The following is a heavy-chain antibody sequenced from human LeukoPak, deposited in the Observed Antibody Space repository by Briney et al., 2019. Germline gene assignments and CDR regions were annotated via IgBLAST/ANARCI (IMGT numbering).Heavy chain of an antibody. D-gene: IGHD5-18*01. J-gene: IGHJ4*02. Sequence: GGSLRLSCAASGFTFSSYWMHWARKAPGKGLVWVSRIKSDGSTTTYADSVKGRFTIFRDNAKNTLYLQMNSLRAEDTAVYYCARVVDTHFDYWGQGTLVTVSS. CDR3: ARVVDTHFDY. CDR1: GFTFSSYW. V-gene: IGHV3-74*01. CDR2: IKSDGSTT.